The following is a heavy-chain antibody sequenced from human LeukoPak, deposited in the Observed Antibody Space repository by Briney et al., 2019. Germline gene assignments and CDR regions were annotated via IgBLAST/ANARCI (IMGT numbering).Heavy chain of an antibody. D-gene: IGHD7-27*01. J-gene: IGHJ3*02. Sequence: SETLSLTCAVYGGSFSGYYWSWIRQPPGKGLEWIGEINHSGSTNYNPSLKSRVTISVDTSKNQFSLKLSSVTAADTAVYYCARLTGDPDAFDIWGQGTVVTVSS. CDR3: ARLTGDPDAFDI. CDR2: INHSGST. V-gene: IGHV4-34*01. CDR1: GGSFSGYY.